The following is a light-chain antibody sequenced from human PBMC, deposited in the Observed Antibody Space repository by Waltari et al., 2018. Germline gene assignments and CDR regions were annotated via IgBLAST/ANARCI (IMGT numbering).Light chain of an antibody. CDR3: TSHTSRGTWV. J-gene: IGLJ3*02. CDR2: EVS. V-gene: IGLV2-14*01. CDR1: SSDVGYSNY. Sequence: QSALTQPASVSGSPGQSITISCTGTSSDVGYSNYVSWYQHPPGKVPIVLISEVSLRPSGVSNRFSASKSGNTASLTISGLQAEDEADYYCTSHTSRGTWVFGGGTKVTVL.